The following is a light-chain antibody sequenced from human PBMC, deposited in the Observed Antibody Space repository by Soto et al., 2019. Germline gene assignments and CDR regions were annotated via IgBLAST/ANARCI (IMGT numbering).Light chain of an antibody. J-gene: IGLJ1*01. Sequence: QSALTQPASVSGSPGQSITISCTGTSSDVSSYNYVSWYQQHPGKAPKLMIYEVSDRPSGISSRFSGSKSGNTASLTISGLQTEDEADYYFSVYTSSSTLFGSGTKGTVL. CDR2: EVS. CDR1: SSDVSSYNY. V-gene: IGLV2-14*01. CDR3: SVYTSSSTL.